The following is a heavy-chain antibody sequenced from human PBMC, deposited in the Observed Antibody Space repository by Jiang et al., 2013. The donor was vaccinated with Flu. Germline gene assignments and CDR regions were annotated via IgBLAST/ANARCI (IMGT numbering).Heavy chain of an antibody. D-gene: IGHD6-13*01. CDR1: GFTFSSYG. CDR3: ARDGLGISIAAAGTNINYFDY. V-gene: IGHV3-33*01. CDR2: IWYDGSNK. J-gene: IGHJ4*02. Sequence: VQLLESGGGVVQPGRSLRLSCAASGFTFSSYGMHWVRQAPGKGLEWVAVIWYDGSNKYYADSVKGRFTISRDNSKNTLYLQMNSLRAEDTAVYYCARDGLGISIAAAGTNINYFDYWGQGTLVTVSS.